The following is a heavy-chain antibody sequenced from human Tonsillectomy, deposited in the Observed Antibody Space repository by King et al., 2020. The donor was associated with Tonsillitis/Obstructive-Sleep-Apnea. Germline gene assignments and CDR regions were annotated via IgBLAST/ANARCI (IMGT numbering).Heavy chain of an antibody. CDR2: ISVSGNTI. CDR3: TRDIRGNYDFWSGYPGY. CDR1: GFTFNFYS. J-gene: IGHJ4*02. V-gene: IGHV3-48*02. D-gene: IGHD3-3*01. Sequence: VQLVESGGGLIQPGGSLRLSCAASGFTFNFYSMDWIRQAPGQGLEWVSYISVSGNTIYYADSVKGRFTNSRDKAKSSLYLQMNRLRDEDTAVYYCTRDIRGNYDFWSGYPGYWGQGTLVTVSS.